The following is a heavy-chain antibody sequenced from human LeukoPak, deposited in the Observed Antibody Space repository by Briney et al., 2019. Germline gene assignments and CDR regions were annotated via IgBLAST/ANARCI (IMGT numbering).Heavy chain of an antibody. CDR1: GFTFRSYS. J-gene: IGHJ4*02. Sequence: GGSLRLSCAASGFTFRSYSMNWVRQAPGKGLEWVSYISSLSGTIYYADSVKGRFIISRDNAKSSLFLQMNSLRAEDTSVYYCVRDQGGAVSYWGQGTLVTVSS. V-gene: IGHV3-48*01. CDR3: VRDQGGAVSY. D-gene: IGHD3-16*01. CDR2: ISSLSGTI.